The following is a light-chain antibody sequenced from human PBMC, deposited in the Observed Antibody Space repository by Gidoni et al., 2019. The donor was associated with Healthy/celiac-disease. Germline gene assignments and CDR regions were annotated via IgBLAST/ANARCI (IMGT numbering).Light chain of an antibody. J-gene: IGLJ1*01. CDR2: EVS. V-gene: IGLV2-14*01. CDR3: SSYTSSSTLDV. CDR1: SSDVGGYNY. Sequence: QSALTQPASVSGSPGQSITISCTGTSSDVGGYNYVSWYHQHPGKAPKLMIYEVSNRPSGVSNRFSGSKSGNTASLTISGRQAEDEADYYCSSYTSSSTLDVFGTGTKVTVL.